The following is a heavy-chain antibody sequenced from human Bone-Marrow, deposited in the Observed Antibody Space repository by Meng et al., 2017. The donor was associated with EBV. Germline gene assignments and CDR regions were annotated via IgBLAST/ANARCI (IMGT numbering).Heavy chain of an antibody. V-gene: IGHV4-34*01. Sequence: QVQLQQWAAGRLNPPGPLSLPCPVYGGSFSGYSWSWIRQPPGKGLEWIGEINHSGSTNYNPSLKSRVTISVDTSKNQFSLKLSSVTAADTAVYYCARRSPTGTFDYWGQGTLVTVSS. CDR3: ARRSPTGTFDY. CDR2: INHSGST. CDR1: GGSFSGYS. D-gene: IGHD1/OR15-1a*01. J-gene: IGHJ4*02.